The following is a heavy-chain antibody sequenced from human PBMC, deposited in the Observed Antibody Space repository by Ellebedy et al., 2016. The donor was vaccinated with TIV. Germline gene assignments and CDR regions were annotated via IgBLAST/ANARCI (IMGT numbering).Heavy chain of an antibody. J-gene: IGHJ4*02. Sequence: SETLSLTCAISGDSVSSNSAAWNWIRQSPSRGLEWLGRTYYRSKWYYDYAVSVKSRITIDPDASKNQFSLQLNSVTPEDTAVYYCARDLEWAMSYWGQGTLVTVSS. CDR1: GDSVSSNSAA. D-gene: IGHD2-2*01. CDR3: ARDLEWAMSY. V-gene: IGHV6-1*01. CDR2: TYYRSKWYY.